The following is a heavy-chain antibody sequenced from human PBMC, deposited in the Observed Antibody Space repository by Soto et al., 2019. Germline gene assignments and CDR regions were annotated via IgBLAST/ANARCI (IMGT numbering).Heavy chain of an antibody. CDR1: GGSLSGYY. CDR3: ARDPYCPIGVCYHPV. J-gene: IGHJ6*02. V-gene: IGHV3-53*01. CDR2: IYSGGST. D-gene: IGHD2-8*01. Sequence: PSETLSLTCAVYGGSLSGYYWSWIRQPPGKGLEWVSVIYSGGSTYYADSVKGRFTISRDNSKNTLYLQMNSLRAEDTAVYYCARDPYCPIGVCYHPVWGQGTTVTVSS.